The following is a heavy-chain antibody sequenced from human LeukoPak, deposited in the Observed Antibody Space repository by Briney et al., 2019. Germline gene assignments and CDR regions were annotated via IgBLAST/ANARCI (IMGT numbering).Heavy chain of an antibody. J-gene: IGHJ5*02. D-gene: IGHD6-13*01. CDR3: ARGDSYSVWFDP. CDR1: GYTFTGYY. CDR2: ISAYNGNT. Sequence: ASVKVSCKASGYTFTGYYMHWVRQAPGQGLEWMGWISAYNGNTNYAQKLQGRVTMTTDTSTSTAYMELRSLRSDDTAVYYCARGDSYSVWFDPWGQGTLVTVSS. V-gene: IGHV1-18*04.